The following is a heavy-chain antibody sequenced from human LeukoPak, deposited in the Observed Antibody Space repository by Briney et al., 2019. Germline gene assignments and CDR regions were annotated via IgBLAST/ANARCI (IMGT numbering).Heavy chain of an antibody. CDR1: GYTFTYYD. Sequence: GASVKVSCKASGYTFTYYDISWVRQAPGQGLEWMGWVSAYNANTNYAQKLQGRVTMTTDTSTSTAYMELRSLRSDDTAVYYCARDTLGTTGTTLDYWGQGTLVTVSS. CDR2: VSAYNANT. J-gene: IGHJ4*02. V-gene: IGHV1-18*04. CDR3: ARDTLGTTGTTLDY. D-gene: IGHD1-1*01.